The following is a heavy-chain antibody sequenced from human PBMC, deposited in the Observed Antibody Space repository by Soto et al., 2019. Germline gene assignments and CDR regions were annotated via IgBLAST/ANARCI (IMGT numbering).Heavy chain of an antibody. CDR1: GGSISSDDYY. J-gene: IGHJ1*01. CDR3: ARDLDGLHDDTSGPFPRPG. V-gene: IGHV4-30-4*01. CDR2: IHSSGSI. Sequence: SETLSLTCTVSGGSISSDDYYWSWIRQAPGRGLEWIGYIHSSGSIYYNPSLKSRATMSIDTAGNQFSLKVSSVTVADTAVYYRARDLDGLHDDTSGPFPRPGWGQGTLVTVSS. D-gene: IGHD3-22*01.